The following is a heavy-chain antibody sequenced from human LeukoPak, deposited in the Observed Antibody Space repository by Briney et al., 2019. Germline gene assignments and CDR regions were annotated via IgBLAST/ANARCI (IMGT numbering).Heavy chain of an antibody. D-gene: IGHD3-10*01. J-gene: IGHJ5*02. Sequence: SETLSLTCTVSGGSISSYYWSWIRQPPGKGLEWIGYIYYSGSTDYNPSLKSRVTISVDTSRNQFSLRLSSVTAADTAVYYCARGLITMVRGVIILNWFDPWGQGTLVTVSS. CDR1: GGSISSYY. V-gene: IGHV4-59*01. CDR2: IYYSGST. CDR3: ARGLITMVRGVIILNWFDP.